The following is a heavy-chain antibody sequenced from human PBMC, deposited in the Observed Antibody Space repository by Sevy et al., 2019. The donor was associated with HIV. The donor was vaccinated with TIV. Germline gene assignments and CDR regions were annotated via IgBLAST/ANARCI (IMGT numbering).Heavy chain of an antibody. CDR3: TRGEEQLWFFDY. CDR1: GFTFGDYA. V-gene: IGHV3-49*04. CDR2: IRSKAYGGTT. D-gene: IGHD5-18*01. J-gene: IGHJ4*02. Sequence: GGSLRLSCTASGFTFGDYAMSWVRQAPGMGLEWVGFIRSKAYGGTTEYAASVKGRFTISRDDSKSIAYLQMNSLKTEDTAVYYCTRGEEQLWFFDYWGQGTLVTVSS.